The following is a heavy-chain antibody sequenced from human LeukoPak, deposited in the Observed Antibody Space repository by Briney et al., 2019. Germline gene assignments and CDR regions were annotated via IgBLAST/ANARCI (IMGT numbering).Heavy chain of an antibody. CDR1: GGSFSGYY. J-gene: IGHJ5*02. D-gene: IGHD2-15*01. V-gene: IGHV4-34*01. Sequence: SETLSLTCAVYGGSFSGYYWSWIRQPPGKGLEWIGEINHSGSTNYNPSLKSRVTISVDTSKNQFSLKLSSVTAADTAVYYCASSYPGYCSGGSCSNWFDPWGQGTLVTVSS. CDR3: ASSYPGYCSGGSCSNWFDP. CDR2: INHSGST.